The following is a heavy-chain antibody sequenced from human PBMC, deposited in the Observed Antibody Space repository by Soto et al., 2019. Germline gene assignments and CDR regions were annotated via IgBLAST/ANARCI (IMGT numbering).Heavy chain of an antibody. J-gene: IGHJ4*02. CDR3: ARAIGADFFDY. V-gene: IGHV3-23*01. CDR1: GFTFSNYS. D-gene: IGHD6-25*01. Sequence: GGSLRLCCIASGFTFSNYSMSWVRQAPGKGLEWVSTISDNGANTFIGDSMKDHFDISRDNSKNTVFLHLSTARAEDTAIYYCARAIGADFFDYWGQGTPVTVSS. CDR2: ISDNGANT.